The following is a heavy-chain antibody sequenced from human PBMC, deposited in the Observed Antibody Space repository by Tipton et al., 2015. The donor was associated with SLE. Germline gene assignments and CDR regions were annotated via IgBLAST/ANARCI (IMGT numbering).Heavy chain of an antibody. J-gene: IGHJ6*02. V-gene: IGHV3-23*01. D-gene: IGHD1-26*01. CDR1: GFAFSSYS. CDR2: LTGGGDT. CDR3: ARDLKQALPDYYGMDV. Sequence: GSLRLSCAASGFAFSSYSMYWVRQAPGKGLEWVSTLTGGGDTVYPVSVRGRFTVSGDTPKNTVYLQMNSLRAEDTALYYCARDLKQALPDYYGMDVWGQGTTVTVSS.